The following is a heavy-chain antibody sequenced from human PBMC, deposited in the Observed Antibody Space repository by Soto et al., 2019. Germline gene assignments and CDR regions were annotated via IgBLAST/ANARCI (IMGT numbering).Heavy chain of an antibody. CDR1: GFTFSSYA. CDR3: AKAGGPIAVAGTDYFDY. V-gene: IGHV3-23*01. Sequence: GGSLRLSCAASGFTFSSYAMSWVRQAPGKGLEWVSAISGSGGSTYYADSVKGRFTISRDNSKNTLYLQMNSLRAEDTAVYYCAKAGGPIAVAGTDYFDYWGQGTLVTVSS. J-gene: IGHJ4*02. D-gene: IGHD6-19*01. CDR2: ISGSGGST.